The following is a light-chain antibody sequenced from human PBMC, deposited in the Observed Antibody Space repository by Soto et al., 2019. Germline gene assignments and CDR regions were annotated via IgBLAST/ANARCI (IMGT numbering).Light chain of an antibody. J-gene: IGLJ1*01. Sequence: ALTQPPSASGSPGQSVTISCTGSSSDVGGYKYVSWYQQYPGKAPKLMIYAVNKRPSGVPDRFSGSKSGNTASLTVSGLQAEDEADYYCSSYAGSNNHVFGTGTKVTVL. CDR2: AVN. V-gene: IGLV2-8*01. CDR3: SSYAGSNNHV. CDR1: SSDVGGYKY.